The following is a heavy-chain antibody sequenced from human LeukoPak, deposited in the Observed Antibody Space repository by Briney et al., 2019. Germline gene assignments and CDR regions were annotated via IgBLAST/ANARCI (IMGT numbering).Heavy chain of an antibody. CDR1: GFTVSSNY. Sequence: GGSLRLSCAASGFTVSSNYMNWVRQAPGKGLEWVSSISSSSSYIYYADSVKGRFTISRDNAKNSLYLQMNSLRAEDTAVYYCARGGTAMVDYWGQGTLVTVSS. CDR2: ISSSSSYI. CDR3: ARGGTAMVDY. D-gene: IGHD5-18*01. J-gene: IGHJ4*02. V-gene: IGHV3-21*01.